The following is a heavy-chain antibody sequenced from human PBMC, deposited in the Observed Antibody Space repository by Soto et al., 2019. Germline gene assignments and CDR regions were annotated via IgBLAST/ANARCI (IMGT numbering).Heavy chain of an antibody. CDR2: IYSGGST. Sequence: GGSLRLSCAASGVTVSSNYMSWVRQAPGKGLEWVSVIYSGGSTYYADSVKGRFTISRDTSKNTLYLQMNSLRAEDTAVYYCARDQLYYNDISGRPLNAFDVWGQGTTVTVSS. CDR3: ARDQLYYNDISGRPLNAFDV. V-gene: IGHV3-66*01. CDR1: GVTVSSNY. J-gene: IGHJ3*01. D-gene: IGHD3-22*01.